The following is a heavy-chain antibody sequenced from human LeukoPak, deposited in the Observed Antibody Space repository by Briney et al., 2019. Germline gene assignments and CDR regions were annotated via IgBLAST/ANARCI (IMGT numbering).Heavy chain of an antibody. CDR2: ISSSSSYI. CDR1: GFTFSSYS. CDR3: ARGPGLHYDSSGYYYE. J-gene: IGHJ4*02. V-gene: IGHV3-21*01. Sequence: GGSLRLSCAASGFTFSSYSMNWVRQAPGKGLEWVSSISSSSSYIYYADSVKGRFTISRDNAKSSLYLQMNSLRAEDTAVYYCARGPGLHYDSSGYYYEWGQGILVTVSS. D-gene: IGHD3-22*01.